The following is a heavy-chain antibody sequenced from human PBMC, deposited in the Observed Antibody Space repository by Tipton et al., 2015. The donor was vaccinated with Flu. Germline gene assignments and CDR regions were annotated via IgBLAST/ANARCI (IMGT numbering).Heavy chain of an antibody. D-gene: IGHD3-10*01. J-gene: IGHJ4*02. CDR2: VTHTGST. Sequence: TLSLTCAVYGGSFSGYYWSWIRQPPGKGLEWIGDVTHTGSTNYNPSLKSRVTMSVDTSKRQFSLKLRSVTAADTAVYYCARGSGSGTYVIFDYWGQGTLVTVSS. CDR3: ARGSGSGTYVIFDY. V-gene: IGHV4-34*01. CDR1: GGSFSGYY.